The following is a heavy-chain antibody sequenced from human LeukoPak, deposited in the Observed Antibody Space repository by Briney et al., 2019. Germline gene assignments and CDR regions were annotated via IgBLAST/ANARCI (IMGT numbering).Heavy chain of an antibody. Sequence: ASVKVSCKASGGTFSSYAISWVRQAPGQGLEWMGGIIPIFGTANYAQKFQGRVTITTDESTSTAYMELSSLRSEDTAVYYCARAASNDFWSGYYTGNWFDPWGQGTLVTVSS. CDR3: ARAASNDFWSGYYTGNWFDP. V-gene: IGHV1-69*05. J-gene: IGHJ5*02. CDR2: IIPIFGTA. CDR1: GGTFSSYA. D-gene: IGHD3-3*01.